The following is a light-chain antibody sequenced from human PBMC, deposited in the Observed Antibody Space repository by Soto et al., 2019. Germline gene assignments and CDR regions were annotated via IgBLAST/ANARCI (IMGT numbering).Light chain of an antibody. CDR2: GAT. J-gene: IGLJ1*01. V-gene: IGLV2-14*02. Sequence: QSVLTQPASVSGSPGQSITLSCTGTSGDVGFYNLVSWYQQHPGKAPQLIIYGATKRPSGVSDRFSGSKSGNTASLTISALQAEDEAEYYCSSYTSSTNYVFGTGTKVTVL. CDR1: SGDVGFYNL. CDR3: SSYTSSTNYV.